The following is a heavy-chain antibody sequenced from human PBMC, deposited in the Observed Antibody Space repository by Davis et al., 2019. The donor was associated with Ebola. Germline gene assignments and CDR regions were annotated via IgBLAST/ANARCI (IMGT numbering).Heavy chain of an antibody. V-gene: IGHV4-59*05. J-gene: IGHJ4*02. CDR2: IYYSGST. Sequence: SETLSLTCIVSGGSISSYYWSWIRQPPGKGLEWIGSIYYSGSTYYNPSLKSRVTISVDTSKNQFSLKLSSVTAADTAVYYCARGSPRTDYWGQGTLVTVSS. D-gene: IGHD2-15*01. CDR3: ARGSPRTDY. CDR1: GGSISSYY.